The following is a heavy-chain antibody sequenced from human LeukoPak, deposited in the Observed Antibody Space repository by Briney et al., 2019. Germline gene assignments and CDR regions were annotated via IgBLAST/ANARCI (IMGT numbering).Heavy chain of an antibody. V-gene: IGHV3-30*03. D-gene: IGHD2-15*01. J-gene: IGHJ4*02. CDR1: GFTFSSYD. Sequence: PGGSLRLSCAASGFTFSSYDMYWIRQAPGKGLEWVALISYGGSNRYYADSVKGRFTISRDNSKNTLYLQMNSLRLEDTAVYYCAYAPQYSCSGGSCYPVDWGQGTLVTVSS. CDR2: ISYGGSNR. CDR3: AYAPQYSCSGGSCYPVD.